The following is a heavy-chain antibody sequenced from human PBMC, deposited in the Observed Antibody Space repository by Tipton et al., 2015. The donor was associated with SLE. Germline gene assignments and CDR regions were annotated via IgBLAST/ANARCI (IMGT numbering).Heavy chain of an antibody. V-gene: IGHV4-34*01. Sequence: TLSLTCAVYGGSFSGYYWSWIRQPPGRGLEWIGYIYYSGSTYYNPSLKSRVTISVDTSKNQFSLKLSSVTAADTAVYYCARGRKDYGDYYFDYWGQGTLVTVSS. CDR2: IYYSGST. D-gene: IGHD4-17*01. J-gene: IGHJ4*02. CDR1: GGSFSGYY. CDR3: ARGRKDYGDYYFDY.